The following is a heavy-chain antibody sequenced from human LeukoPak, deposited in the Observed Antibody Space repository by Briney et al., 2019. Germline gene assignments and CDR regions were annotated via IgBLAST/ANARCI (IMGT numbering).Heavy chain of an antibody. D-gene: IGHD2-2*01. CDR2: INAGNGNT. Sequence: ASVKVSCKASGYTFTSYAMHWVRQAPGQRLEWMGWINAGNGNTKYSQKFQGRVTITRDTSASTAYMELSSLRSEDTAVYYCASADCSSTSCYYRYDWFDPWGQGTLVTVSS. J-gene: IGHJ5*02. V-gene: IGHV1-3*01. CDR1: GYTFTSYA. CDR3: ASADCSSTSCYYRYDWFDP.